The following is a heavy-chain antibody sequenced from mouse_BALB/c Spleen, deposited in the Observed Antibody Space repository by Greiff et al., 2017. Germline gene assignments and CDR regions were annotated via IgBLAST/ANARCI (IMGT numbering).Heavy chain of an antibody. Sequence: EVKLMESGPGLVKPSQSLSLTCSVTGYSITSGYYWNWIRQFPGNKLEWMGYISYDGSNNYNPSLKNRISITRDTSKNQFFLKLNSVTTEDTATYYCASGYDYDYAMDYWGQGTSVTVSS. J-gene: IGHJ4*01. V-gene: IGHV3-6*02. CDR2: ISYDGSN. CDR1: GYSITSGYY. D-gene: IGHD2-4*01. CDR3: ASGYDYDYAMDY.